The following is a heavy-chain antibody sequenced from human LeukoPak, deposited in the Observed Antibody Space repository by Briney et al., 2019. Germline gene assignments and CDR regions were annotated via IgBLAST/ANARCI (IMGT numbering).Heavy chain of an antibody. V-gene: IGHV3-23*01. D-gene: IGHD1-7*01. CDR3: AKSATGTTSNWFDP. Sequence: GGSLRLSCAASGFTFSSYAMSWVRQAPGKGLEWVSATSGSGGATCYADSVKGRFTISRDNSKNTLYLQMNSLRAEDTAIYYCAKSATGTTSNWFDPWGQGTLVTVSS. CDR2: TSGSGGAT. J-gene: IGHJ5*02. CDR1: GFTFSSYA.